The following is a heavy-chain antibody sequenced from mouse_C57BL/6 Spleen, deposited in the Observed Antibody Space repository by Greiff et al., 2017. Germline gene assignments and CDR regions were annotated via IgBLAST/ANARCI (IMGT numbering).Heavy chain of an antibody. J-gene: IGHJ4*01. V-gene: IGHV1-64*01. CDR1: GYTFTSYW. D-gene: IGHD2-1*01. CDR2: IHPNSGST. CDR3: GRGGDYGNSFYAMDY. Sequence: QVQLQQPGAELVKPGASVKLSCKASGYTFTSYWMHWVKQRPGQGLEWIGMIHPNSGSTNYNEKFKSKATLTVDKSSSTAYMQLSSLTSEDSAVYYCGRGGDYGNSFYAMDYWGQGTSVTVSS.